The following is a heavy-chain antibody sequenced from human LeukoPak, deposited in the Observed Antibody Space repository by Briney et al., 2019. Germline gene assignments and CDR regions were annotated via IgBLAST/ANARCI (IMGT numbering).Heavy chain of an antibody. CDR2: INHSGRT. Sequence: SETLSLTCTVSGGSISGSSYYWGWIRQPPGKGLEWIGEINHSGRTSYNPSLKSRVTISVDTSKNQFSLKMSSVTAADTAVYYCARGLAAARVFAYWGQGNLVTVSS. V-gene: IGHV4-39*07. D-gene: IGHD6-13*01. J-gene: IGHJ4*02. CDR1: GGSISGSSYY. CDR3: ARGLAAARVFAY.